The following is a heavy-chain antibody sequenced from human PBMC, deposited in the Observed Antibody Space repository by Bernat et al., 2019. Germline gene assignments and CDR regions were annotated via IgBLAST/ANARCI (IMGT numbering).Heavy chain of an antibody. V-gene: IGHV1-18*01. CDR3: TRDDRYSSSCDDAFEI. D-gene: IGHD6-6*01. CDR1: GYTFTSYG. CDR2: ISAYNGNT. J-gene: IGHJ3*02. Sequence: QVQLVQSGAEVKKPGASVKVSCKASGYTFTSYGISWVRQAPGQGLEWMGWISAYNGNTNYAQKLQGRVTMTTDASTSTACSELRSLRSDDTAVYYCTRDDRYSSSCDDAFEIWGQGTMVTVSS.